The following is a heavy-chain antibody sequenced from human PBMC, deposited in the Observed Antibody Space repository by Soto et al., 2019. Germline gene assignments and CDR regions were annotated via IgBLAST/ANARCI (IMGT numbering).Heavy chain of an antibody. CDR2: IYYSGST. D-gene: IGHD1-1*01. CDR3: ARGAGTTWYYYYGMDV. J-gene: IGHJ6*02. Sequence: QVQLQESGPGLVKPSQTLSLTCTVSGGSISSGGYYWSWIRQHPGKGLEWIGYIYYSGSTYYNPSLKSRVTISVDTSKNQFSLKLSSVTAADTAVYYCARGAGTTWYYYYGMDVWGQGTTVTVSS. CDR1: GGSISSGGYY. V-gene: IGHV4-31*03.